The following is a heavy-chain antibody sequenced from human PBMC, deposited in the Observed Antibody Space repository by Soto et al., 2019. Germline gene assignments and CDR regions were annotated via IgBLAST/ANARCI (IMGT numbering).Heavy chain of an antibody. CDR3: ARDVLWDGDTVTTRGNWFDF. J-gene: IGHJ5*01. Sequence: GASVKVSCKASGYTFTSYYMHWVRQAPGQGLEWMGIINPRSGSTTYAQRFQGRVTMTRATSTTTLYMELSSLRSEDMAVYYCARDVLWDGDTVTTRGNWFDFWGQGTPVTVSS. CDR2: INPRSGST. D-gene: IGHD4-17*01. V-gene: IGHV1-46*01. CDR1: GYTFTSYY.